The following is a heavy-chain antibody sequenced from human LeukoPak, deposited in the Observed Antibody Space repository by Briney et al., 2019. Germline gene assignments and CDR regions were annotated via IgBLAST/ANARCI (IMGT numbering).Heavy chain of an antibody. Sequence: ASVKVSCKASGYTFTSYDINWVRQATGQGLEWMGWMNPNSGNTGYAQKFQGRVTMTRNTSISTAYMELSSLRSEDTAVYYCARVALGATGFGELLSGGPFYYGMDVWGQGTTVTVSS. D-gene: IGHD3-10*01. CDR3: ARVALGATGFGELLSGGPFYYGMDV. CDR2: MNPNSGNT. J-gene: IGHJ6*02. CDR1: GYTFTSYD. V-gene: IGHV1-8*01.